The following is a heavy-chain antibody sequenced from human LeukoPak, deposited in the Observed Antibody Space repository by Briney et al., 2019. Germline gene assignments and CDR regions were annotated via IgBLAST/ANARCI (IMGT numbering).Heavy chain of an antibody. CDR2: IIPIFGTA. Sequence: GAPVKVSCKASGGTFSSYAISWVRQAPGQGLEWMGGIIPIFGTANYAQKFQGRVTITADESTSTAYMELSSLRSEDTAVYYCARESRIAAAGLDPWGQGTLVTVSS. J-gene: IGHJ5*02. D-gene: IGHD6-13*01. CDR1: GGTFSSYA. V-gene: IGHV1-69*13. CDR3: ARESRIAAAGLDP.